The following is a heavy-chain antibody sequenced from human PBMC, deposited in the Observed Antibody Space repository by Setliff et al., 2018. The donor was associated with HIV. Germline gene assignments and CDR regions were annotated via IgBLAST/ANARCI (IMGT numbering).Heavy chain of an antibody. V-gene: IGHV7-4-1*02. Sequence: GASVKVSCKASGYTFTTYGMNWVRQAPGQGLEWMGWINTDTGNPTYAQGFTRRFVFSLDTSVSTAYLQISSLKAEDTAVYYCARALYGEYGGDLNWLDPWGQGTLVTVSS. CDR1: GYTFTTYG. J-gene: IGHJ5*02. D-gene: IGHD4-17*01. CDR3: ARALYGEYGGDLNWLDP. CDR2: INTDTGNP.